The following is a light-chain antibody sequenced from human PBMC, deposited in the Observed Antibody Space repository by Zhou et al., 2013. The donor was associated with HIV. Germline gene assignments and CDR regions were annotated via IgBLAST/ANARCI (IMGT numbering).Light chain of an antibody. Sequence: IVMTQSPATLSLSPGETATLSCRASQTLDTNLAWYQQQPGQAPRLLIYDASNRATGIPDRFSGSGSGTDFTLTISSLEPEDFAVYYCQQRSNWPRTFGPGTKVDIK. CDR3: QQRSNWPRT. CDR1: QTLDTN. J-gene: IGKJ3*01. CDR2: DAS. V-gene: IGKV3-11*01.